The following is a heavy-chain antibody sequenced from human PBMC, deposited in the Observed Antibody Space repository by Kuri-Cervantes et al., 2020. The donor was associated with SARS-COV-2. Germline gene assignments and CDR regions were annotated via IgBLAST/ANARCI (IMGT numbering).Heavy chain of an antibody. Sequence: GESLKISCAASGFTFSSYWMSWVRQAPGKGLEWVANIKQDGSEKYYVDSVKGRFTISRDNAKNSLYLQMNSLRAEDTAVYYCARGLGTADAFDIWDQGTMVTVSS. CDR1: GFTFSSYW. CDR2: IKQDGSEK. V-gene: IGHV3-7*05. D-gene: IGHD1-1*01. J-gene: IGHJ3*02. CDR3: ARGLGTADAFDI.